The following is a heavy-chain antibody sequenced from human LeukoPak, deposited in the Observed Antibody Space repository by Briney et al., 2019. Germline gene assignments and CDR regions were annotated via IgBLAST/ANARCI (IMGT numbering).Heavy chain of an antibody. CDR3: ASRRGDSSGFDY. Sequence: GGSLRLSCAASGFTVSSNYMSWVRQAPGKGLEWVSVIYSGGSTYYADSVKGRFTISRDNSKNTLYLQMNSLRAEDTAVYYCASRRGDSSGFDYWGQGTLVTVSS. D-gene: IGHD3-22*01. V-gene: IGHV3-53*01. CDR2: IYSGGST. J-gene: IGHJ4*02. CDR1: GFTVSSNY.